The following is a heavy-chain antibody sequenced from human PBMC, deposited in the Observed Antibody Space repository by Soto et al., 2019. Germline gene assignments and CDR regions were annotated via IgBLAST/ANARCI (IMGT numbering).Heavy chain of an antibody. Sequence: PSETLSLTCAVYGGSFSGYYWSWIRQPPGKGLEWIGEINHSGSTNYNPSLKSRVTISVDTSKNQFSLKLSSVTAADTAVYYCARVGDFWSGCPYYFDYWGQGTLVTVSS. J-gene: IGHJ4*02. CDR2: INHSGST. D-gene: IGHD3-3*01. CDR3: ARVGDFWSGCPYYFDY. V-gene: IGHV4-34*01. CDR1: GGSFSGYY.